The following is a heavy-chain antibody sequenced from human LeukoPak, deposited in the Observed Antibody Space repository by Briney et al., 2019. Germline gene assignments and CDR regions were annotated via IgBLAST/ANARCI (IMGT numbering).Heavy chain of an antibody. Sequence: GGSLRLSCAASGFTFSRFWMTWMRQAPGKGLEWVAPIAHDASEIYYVDSVKGRFTISRDNARDSMFLQLNSLRVDDTAVYYCAKVKPAGNWSPFDCWGQGTLVTVSS. CDR1: GFTFSRFW. CDR2: IAHDASEI. V-gene: IGHV3-7*01. CDR3: AKVKPAGNWSPFDC. D-gene: IGHD1-1*01. J-gene: IGHJ4*02.